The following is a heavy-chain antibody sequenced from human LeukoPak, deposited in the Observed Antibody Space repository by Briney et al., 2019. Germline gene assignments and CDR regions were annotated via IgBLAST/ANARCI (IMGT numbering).Heavy chain of an antibody. V-gene: IGHV3-48*03. CDR1: GFTFSSYE. CDR3: AKGHTRIFGVIIRNYYYMDV. J-gene: IGHJ6*03. D-gene: IGHD3-3*02. Sequence: PGGSLRLSRAASGFTFSSYEMNWVRQAPGKGLEWVSYISSSGSTIYYADSVKGRFTISRDNSKNTLYLQMNSLRAEDTAVYYCAKGHTRIFGVIIRNYYYMDVWGKGTTVTVSS. CDR2: ISSSGSTI.